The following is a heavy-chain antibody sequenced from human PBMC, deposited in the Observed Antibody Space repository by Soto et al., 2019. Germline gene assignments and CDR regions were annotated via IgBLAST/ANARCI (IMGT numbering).Heavy chain of an antibody. Sequence: QVQLVQSGAEVKKPGSSVKVSCKASGGTFSSYAISWVRQAPGQGLEWMGGIIPIFGTAKYAQKFQGRVTISADEPMSAAYMDLRSLRSEDTAVYYCERSGYGMDVWGQGTTVTVSS. V-gene: IGHV1-69*12. J-gene: IGHJ6*02. CDR3: ERSGYGMDV. CDR1: GGTFSSYA. D-gene: IGHD2-15*01. CDR2: IIPIFGTA.